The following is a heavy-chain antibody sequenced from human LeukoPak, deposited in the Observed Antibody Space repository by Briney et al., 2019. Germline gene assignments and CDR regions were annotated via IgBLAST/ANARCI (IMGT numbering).Heavy chain of an antibody. Sequence: PSETLSLTCSVYGGSFSGYYWSWIRQPPGKGLEWIGEINHSGSTNYNPSLKSRVTISVDTSKNQFSLKVSSVTAAGTAVYYCARGFYSNYGAYYMDVWGKGTTVTVSS. CDR1: GGSFSGYY. D-gene: IGHD4-11*01. CDR3: ARGFYSNYGAYYMDV. J-gene: IGHJ6*03. V-gene: IGHV4-34*01. CDR2: INHSGST.